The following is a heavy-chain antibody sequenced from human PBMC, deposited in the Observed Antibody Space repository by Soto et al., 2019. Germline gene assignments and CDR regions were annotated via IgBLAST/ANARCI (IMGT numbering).Heavy chain of an antibody. CDR3: ARLNYDILTGLSYYGMDV. Sequence: SETLSLTCAVSGGSISSSNWWSWVRQPPGKGLEWIGEIYHSGSTNYNPSLKSRVTISVDKSKNQFSLKLSSVTAADTAVYYCARLNYDILTGLSYYGMDVWGHWSTVT. CDR2: IYHSGST. J-gene: IGHJ6*02. D-gene: IGHD3-9*01. V-gene: IGHV4-4*02. CDR1: GGSISSSNW.